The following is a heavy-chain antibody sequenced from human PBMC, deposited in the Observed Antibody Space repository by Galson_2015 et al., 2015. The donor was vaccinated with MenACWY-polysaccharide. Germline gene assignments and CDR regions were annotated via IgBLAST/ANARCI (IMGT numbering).Heavy chain of an antibody. CDR1: GFTFSNYW. V-gene: IGHV3-7*01. CDR2: IKKDGSEK. J-gene: IGHJ6*02. CDR3: ARGHYGMDV. Sequence: SLRLSCAASGFTFSNYWMTWVRQAPGKGLEWVANIKKDGSEKYYVDSVKGRFTISRDNALYLQINSLRAEDTAVYFCARGHYGMDVWGQATTVPVSS.